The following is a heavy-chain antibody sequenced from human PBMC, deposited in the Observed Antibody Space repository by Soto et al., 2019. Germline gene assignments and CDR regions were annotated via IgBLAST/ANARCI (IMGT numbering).Heavy chain of an antibody. J-gene: IGHJ5*02. CDR1: GGSISSYY. Sequence: ETLSLTCTVSGGSISSYYWSWIRQPPGKGLEWIGYIYYSGSTNYNPSLKSRVTISVDTSKNQFSLKLSSVTAADTAVYYCARRGYSSTLDPWGQGTLVTVSS. CDR2: IYYSGST. CDR3: ARRGYSSTLDP. D-gene: IGHD6-13*01. V-gene: IGHV4-59*08.